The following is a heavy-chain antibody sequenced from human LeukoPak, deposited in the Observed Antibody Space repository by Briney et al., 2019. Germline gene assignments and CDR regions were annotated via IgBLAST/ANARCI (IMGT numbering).Heavy chain of an antibody. J-gene: IGHJ4*02. CDR1: GFTFSNYA. CDR2: ISYDGNNK. CDR3: ARASYCSAGSCYARDLDF. V-gene: IGHV3-30*04. D-gene: IGHD2-15*01. Sequence: GGSLRLSCAASGFTFSNYAMHWVRQAPGKGLEWVAVISYDGNNKYYADSMKGRFTISRDNSKNTLYLQMNSLRAEDTAVYYCARASYCSAGSCYARDLDFWGQGTLVTVSS.